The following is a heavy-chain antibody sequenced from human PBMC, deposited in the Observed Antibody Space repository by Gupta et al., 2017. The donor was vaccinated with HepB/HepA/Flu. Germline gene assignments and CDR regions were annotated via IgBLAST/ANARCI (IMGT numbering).Heavy chain of an antibody. J-gene: IGHJ4*02. CDR3: ARGHWSGALDF. Sequence: QVQLQEWGAGLLKPSETLSLTCAVYGGSFSGYYWSWIRQPPGKGLEWIGEINHSVSTNYNPSLKSRVTISVDTSKNQFSLKLSSVTAADTAVYFCARGHWSGALDFWGQGTLVTVSS. CDR2: INHSVST. V-gene: IGHV4-34*01. CDR1: GGSFSGYY. D-gene: IGHD3-10*01.